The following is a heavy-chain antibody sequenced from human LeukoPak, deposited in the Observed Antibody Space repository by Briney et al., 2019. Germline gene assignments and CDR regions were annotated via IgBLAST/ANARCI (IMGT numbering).Heavy chain of an antibody. CDR3: VKDDHGDSPD. Sequence: GGSQRLSCSASGLTFSSYAMHWVRQAPGKGLEYVSGIRSSGGTTYYADSVKGRFTISRDNSKNTLYLQMSSLRLEDTAVYYFVKDDHGDSPDWGQGTLVTVSS. CDR2: IRSSGGTT. V-gene: IGHV3-64D*09. J-gene: IGHJ4*02. CDR1: GLTFSSYA. D-gene: IGHD4-17*01.